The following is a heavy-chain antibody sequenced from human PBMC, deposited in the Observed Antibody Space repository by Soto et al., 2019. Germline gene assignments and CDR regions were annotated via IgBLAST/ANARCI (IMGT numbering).Heavy chain of an antibody. D-gene: IGHD2-8*02. CDR1: CGSVSICVYY. Sequence: PSETLSLTCTVSCGSVSICVYYWTWIRQHPGKGLEWIGYIYYSGSTYYNPSLKSLVTISVDTSKNQFSLKLSSVTAADTAVYYCARDLGLVPGDYWGQGTLVTVSS. CDR3: ARDLGLVPGDY. V-gene: IGHV4-31*01. J-gene: IGHJ4*02. CDR2: IYYSGST.